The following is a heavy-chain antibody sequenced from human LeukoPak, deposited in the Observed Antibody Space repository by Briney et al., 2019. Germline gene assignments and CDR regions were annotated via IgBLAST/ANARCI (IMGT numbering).Heavy chain of an antibody. Sequence: SSETLSLTCTVSGGSISSYYWSWIRQPPGKGLEWIGYIYYIGSTNYNPSLKRRVTISVDTSKNQFSLKLSSVTAADTAVYYCARRYDYVWGSYRYGFDYWGQGTLVTVSS. V-gene: IGHV4-59*12. J-gene: IGHJ4*02. D-gene: IGHD3-16*02. CDR1: GGSISSYY. CDR3: ARRYDYVWGSYRYGFDY. CDR2: IYYIGST.